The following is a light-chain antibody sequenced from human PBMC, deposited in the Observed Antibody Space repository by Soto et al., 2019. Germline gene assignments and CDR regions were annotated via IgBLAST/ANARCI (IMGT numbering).Light chain of an antibody. CDR2: DVS. CDR3: SSYTSSNTYV. J-gene: IGLJ1*01. V-gene: IGLV2-14*01. Sequence: QSVLTQPASVSGSPGQSIAISCTGTSSDVGGYNYVSWYQQHPGKAPKLMIYDVSNRPSGVSNRFSGSQSGSTASLTISGLRAEDEADYYCSSYTSSNTYVFGTGTKLTVL. CDR1: SSDVGGYNY.